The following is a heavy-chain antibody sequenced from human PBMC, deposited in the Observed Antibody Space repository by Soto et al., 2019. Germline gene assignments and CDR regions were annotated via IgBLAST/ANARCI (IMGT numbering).Heavy chain of an antibody. CDR3: AREDRDGYNYYFDY. CDR1: GGSISSCDYY. Sequence: PSETLSLTCTVSGGSISSCDYYWIWIRQAPGKGLEWIGYIYYSGSTYYNPSLKSRVTISVDTSKNQFSLKLSSVTAADTAVYYCAREDRDGYNYYFDYWGQGTLVTVSS. V-gene: IGHV4-30-4*01. J-gene: IGHJ4*02. D-gene: IGHD5-12*01. CDR2: IYYSGST.